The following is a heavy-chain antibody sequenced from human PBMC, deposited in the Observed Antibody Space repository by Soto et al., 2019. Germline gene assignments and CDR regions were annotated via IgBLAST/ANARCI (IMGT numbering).Heavy chain of an antibody. V-gene: IGHV4-59*01. CDR2: VYYSGST. CDR1: GGSITNYY. CDR3: AKYRHSDADGYTLDF. J-gene: IGHJ4*02. D-gene: IGHD5-12*01. Sequence: QVQLQESGPGLVKPSETLSLTCTISGGSITNYYWSWIRQPPGKGLEWIGYVYYSGSTKYNPSLESRVTISADTSKNQFSLRVTSVTAADTAVYYCAKYRHSDADGYTLDFWGQGILVTVSS.